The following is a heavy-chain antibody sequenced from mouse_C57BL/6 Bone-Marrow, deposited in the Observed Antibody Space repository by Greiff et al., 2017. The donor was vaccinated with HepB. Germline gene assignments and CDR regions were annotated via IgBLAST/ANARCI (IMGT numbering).Heavy chain of an antibody. D-gene: IGHD1-1*01. J-gene: IGHJ3*01. V-gene: IGHV1-5*01. CDR3: TRAPITTGVPVGFAY. CDR1: GYTFTSYW. Sequence: EVQLQQSGTVLARPGASVKMSCKTSGYTFTSYWMHWVKQRPGQGLEWIGAIYPGNSDTSYNQKFKGKAKLTAVTSASTAYMELSSLTNEDSAVYYCTRAPITTGVPVGFAYWGQGTLVTVSA. CDR2: IYPGNSDT.